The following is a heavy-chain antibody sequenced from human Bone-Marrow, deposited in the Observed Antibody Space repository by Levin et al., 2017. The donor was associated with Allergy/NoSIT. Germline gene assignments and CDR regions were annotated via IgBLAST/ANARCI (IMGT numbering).Heavy chain of an antibody. Sequence: HAGGSLRLSCATSGFTFRSHGIHWVRQAPGKGLEWVTVISYDGSFQYYGDSLKGRVTTSRDNSKDTVYLQIDSLRPEDTAVYFCARDQFSGAAGTFFGIDFWGQGTLVTVSS. CDR1: GFTFRSHG. J-gene: IGHJ4*02. CDR2: ISYDGSFQ. D-gene: IGHD6-13*01. CDR3: ARDQFSGAAGTFFGIDF. V-gene: IGHV3-30*03.